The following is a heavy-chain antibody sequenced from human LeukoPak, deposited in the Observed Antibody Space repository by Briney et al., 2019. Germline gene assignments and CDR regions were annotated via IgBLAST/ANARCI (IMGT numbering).Heavy chain of an antibody. CDR2: IVVGSGNT. Sequence: GTSVKVSCKASGFTFTSSAMQWVRQARGQRLEWIGWIVVGSGNTNYAQKFQERVTITRDTSISTAYMELSRLRSDDTAVYYCARNIAARTGYYYYMDVWGKGTTVTVSS. CDR1: GFTFTSSA. V-gene: IGHV1-58*02. J-gene: IGHJ6*03. D-gene: IGHD6-6*01. CDR3: ARNIAARTGYYYYMDV.